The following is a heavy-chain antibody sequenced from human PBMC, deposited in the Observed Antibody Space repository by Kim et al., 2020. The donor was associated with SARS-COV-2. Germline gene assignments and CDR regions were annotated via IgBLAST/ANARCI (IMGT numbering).Heavy chain of an antibody. J-gene: IGHJ5*02. D-gene: IGHD3-10*01. CDR2: IYHSGST. CDR3: ARDRITMVRGARA. Sequence: SETLSLTCAVSGGSISSSNWWSWVRQPPGKGLEWIGEIYHSGSTNYNPSLKSRVTISVDKSKNQFSLKLSSVTAADTAVYYCARDRITMVRGARAWGQGTLVTVSS. CDR1: GGSISSSNW. V-gene: IGHV4-4*02.